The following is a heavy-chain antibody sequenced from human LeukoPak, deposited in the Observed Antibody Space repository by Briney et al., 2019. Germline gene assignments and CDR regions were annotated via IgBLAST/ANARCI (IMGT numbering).Heavy chain of an antibody. CDR3: ARGVSSSWYYYFDY. J-gene: IGHJ4*02. CDR2: IYHSGST. V-gene: IGHV4-4*02. Sequence: KPSETLSLTCAVSGGSISSSNWWSWVRQPPGKGLEWIGEIYHSGSTNYNPSLKSRVTISVDKSKNQFSLKLSSVTAADTAVYYCARGVSSSWYYYFDYWGQGTLVTVSS. CDR1: GGSISSSNW. D-gene: IGHD6-13*01.